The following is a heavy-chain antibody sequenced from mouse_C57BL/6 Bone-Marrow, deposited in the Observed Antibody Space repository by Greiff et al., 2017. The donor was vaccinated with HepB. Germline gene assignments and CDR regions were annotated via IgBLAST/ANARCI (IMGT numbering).Heavy chain of an antibody. CDR3: ARGTVVARAMDY. J-gene: IGHJ4*01. CDR1: GYTFTSYG. V-gene: IGHV1-81*01. Sequence: VQLQQSGAELARPGASVKLSCKASGYTFTSYGISWVKQRTGQGLEWIGEIYPRSGNTYYNEKLKGKATLTADKSSSTAYMELRSLTSEDSAVYFCARGTVVARAMDYWGQGTSVTVSS. CDR2: IYPRSGNT. D-gene: IGHD1-1*01.